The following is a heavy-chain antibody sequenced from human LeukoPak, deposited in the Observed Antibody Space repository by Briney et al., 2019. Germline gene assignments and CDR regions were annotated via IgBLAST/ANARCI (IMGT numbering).Heavy chain of an antibody. J-gene: IGHJ6*02. CDR3: ARADGYYGMDV. Sequence: PSETLSLTCAVYGGSFSGYYWSWIRQHPGKGLEWIGYIYYSGSTYYNPSLKSRVTISVDTSKNQFSLKLSSVTAADTAVYYCARADGYYGMDVWGQGTTVTVSS. CDR2: IYYSGST. V-gene: IGHV4-31*11. CDR1: GGSFSGYY.